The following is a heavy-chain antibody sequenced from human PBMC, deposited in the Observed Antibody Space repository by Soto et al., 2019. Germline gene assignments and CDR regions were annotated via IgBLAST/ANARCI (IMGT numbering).Heavy chain of an antibody. D-gene: IGHD6-13*01. Sequence: QVQLVESGGGVVQPGVSLRLAGAASGFTFSNFAMHWVRQAPGKGLEWVAATSFDGKNKDYADSVKGRCTISRDNSQKTLFMQMNSLRPEDTAVYYCARERAIAATGIFYSWGQGTLVTVSS. CDR3: ARERAIAATGIFYS. CDR1: GFTFSNFA. V-gene: IGHV3-30*04. J-gene: IGHJ5*01. CDR2: TSFDGKNK.